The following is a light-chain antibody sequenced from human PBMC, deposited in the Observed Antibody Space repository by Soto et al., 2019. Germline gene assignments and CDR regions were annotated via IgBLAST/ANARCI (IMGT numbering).Light chain of an antibody. CDR1: QGISTY. CDR2: AAS. Sequence: IQLTQSPSSLSASVGDRLTITCRASQGISTYLAWYQQKPGKXXQXXIYAASTLQSGVPSRFSGSGSGTDLTITISSLQPEDVETYYCQQLNSYPRTFGQGTKVDIK. V-gene: IGKV1-9*01. J-gene: IGKJ1*01. CDR3: QQLNSYPRT.